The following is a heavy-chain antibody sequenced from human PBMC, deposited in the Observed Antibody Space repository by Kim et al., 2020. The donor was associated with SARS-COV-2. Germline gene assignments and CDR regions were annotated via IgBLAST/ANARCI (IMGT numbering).Heavy chain of an antibody. Sequence: SVKGRFTISRDNSKNSLYLQMNSLRAEDTAVYYCAKGEVGATVYYYGMDVWGQGTTVTVSS. J-gene: IGHJ6*02. V-gene: IGHV3-23*01. D-gene: IGHD1-26*01. CDR3: AKGEVGATVYYYGMDV.